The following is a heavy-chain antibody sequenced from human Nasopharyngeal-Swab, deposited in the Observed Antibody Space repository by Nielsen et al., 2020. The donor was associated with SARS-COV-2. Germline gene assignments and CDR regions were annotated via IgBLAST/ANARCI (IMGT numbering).Heavy chain of an antibody. CDR1: GFTFSSYS. J-gene: IGHJ6*02. Sequence: GGSLRLSCAASGFTFSSYSMNWVRQAPGKGLEWVSSISSSSSYIYYADSVKGRFTISRDNAKNSLYLQMNSLRAEDTAVYYCARADILTGYYDYYYGMDVWGQGTTVTVS. D-gene: IGHD3-9*01. CDR2: ISSSSSYI. V-gene: IGHV3-21*01. CDR3: ARADILTGYYDYYYGMDV.